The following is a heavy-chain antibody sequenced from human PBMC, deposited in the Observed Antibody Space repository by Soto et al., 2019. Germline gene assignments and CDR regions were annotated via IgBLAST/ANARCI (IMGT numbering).Heavy chain of an antibody. Sequence: SETLSLTCTVPGVSISSSSYYCGCIRQPPGKGLECIGSIYYSGSTHYNPSLKSRVTISVDTSKNQFSLKLSSVTAADTAVYYCARQELSSDDDSSGYHLYYFADWGQGTLVTVAS. J-gene: IGHJ4*02. D-gene: IGHD3-22*01. CDR3: ARQELSSDDDSSGYHLYYFAD. CDR1: GVSISSSSYY. CDR2: IYYSGST. V-gene: IGHV4-39*01.